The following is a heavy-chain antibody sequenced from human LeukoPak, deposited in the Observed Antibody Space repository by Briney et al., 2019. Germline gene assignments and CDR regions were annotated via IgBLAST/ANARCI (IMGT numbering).Heavy chain of an antibody. CDR1: RFTFIGYT. D-gene: IGHD6-19*01. CDR3: AREESGSSGWYDY. V-gene: IGHV3-21*01. Sequence: PGGSLRLSCAASRFTFIGYTMNWVRQAPGKGLEWVSSISSRSTYIYYADSVKGRFTISRDNAKNSLYLQMNSLRAEDTAVYYCAREESGSSGWYDYWGQGTLVTVSS. CDR2: ISSRSTYI. J-gene: IGHJ4*02.